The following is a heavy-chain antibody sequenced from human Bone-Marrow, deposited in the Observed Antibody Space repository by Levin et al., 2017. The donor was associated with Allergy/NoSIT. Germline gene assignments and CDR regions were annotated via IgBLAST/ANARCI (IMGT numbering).Heavy chain of an antibody. CDR3: AGGGAAPGIFDN. Sequence: SETLSLTCTVSGDSISSGGYYWSWIRQPAGKGLEWIGLIYTNGRTNYNPSLKSRVTISVDTSKDQFSLRQRYMTAADTAVYYGAGGGAAPGIFDNWGQGTLVTVSS. D-gene: IGHD1-26*01. J-gene: IGHJ4*02. V-gene: IGHV4-61*02. CDR2: IYTNGRT. CDR1: GDSISSGGYY.